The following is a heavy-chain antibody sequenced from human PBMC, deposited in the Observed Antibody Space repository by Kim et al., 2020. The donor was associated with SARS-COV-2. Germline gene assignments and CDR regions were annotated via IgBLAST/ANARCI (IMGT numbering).Heavy chain of an antibody. CDR3: AREKGSSTWHGDGMDV. CDR2: ISVYNGNT. CDR1: GYTFTSYG. Sequence: ASVKVSCKASGYTFTSYGISWVRQAPGQGLEWMGWISVYNGNTNYAQKVQGRVTMTTDTSTSTAYMDLRSLRSYDTAVYYCAREKGSSTWHGDGMDVWGQGTTVTVSS. V-gene: IGHV1-18*01. J-gene: IGHJ6*02. D-gene: IGHD6-13*01.